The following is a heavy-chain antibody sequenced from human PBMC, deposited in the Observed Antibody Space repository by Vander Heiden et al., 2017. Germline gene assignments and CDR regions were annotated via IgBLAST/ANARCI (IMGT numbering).Heavy chain of an antibody. Sequence: EVQLVESGGGLVQPGRSLRLSWVTSGFTFDDYAMHWVRQVPGKGLEWVSGISWNSGRTGYADSVKGRFTISRDNAKKSLYLQMNSLRVEDTALYYCVKDDSHSQSDGALDYWGQGTLVTVSS. CDR1: GFTFDDYA. D-gene: IGHD1-26*01. V-gene: IGHV3-9*01. CDR2: ISWNSGRT. J-gene: IGHJ4*02. CDR3: VKDDSHSQSDGALDY.